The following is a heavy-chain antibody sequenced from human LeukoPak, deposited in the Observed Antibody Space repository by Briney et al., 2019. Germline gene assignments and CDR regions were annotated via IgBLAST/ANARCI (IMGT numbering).Heavy chain of an antibody. D-gene: IGHD3-22*01. J-gene: IGHJ4*02. CDR1: GFTFSDHY. CDR2: TRNKANGYTT. Sequence: GGSLRLSCAASGFTFSDHYMDWVRQAPWKGLEWVGRTRNKANGYTTEYAASVKGRFTISRDDSKNSLYLQTNSLKTDDTAVYYCARRLIEGVVDYWGQGTLVTVSS. CDR3: ARRLIEGVVDY. V-gene: IGHV3-72*01.